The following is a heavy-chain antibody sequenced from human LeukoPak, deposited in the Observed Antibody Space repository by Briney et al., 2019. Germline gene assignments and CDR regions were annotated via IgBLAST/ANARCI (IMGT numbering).Heavy chain of an antibody. CDR1: EFTFCNAL. CDR2: IKSKTDVGTT. CDR3: TTDGGIAGATGKYYFDY. V-gene: IGHV3-15*01. Sequence: GAPRLSRAASEFTFCNALMNSVPQAPGKGLGWVGRIKSKTDVGTTDYPPPVKGRYTISRNDSKNTLYIQMNTMKTEDTAVYYCTTDGGIAGATGKYYFDYWGQGTLVTVSS. D-gene: IGHD1-26*01. J-gene: IGHJ4*02.